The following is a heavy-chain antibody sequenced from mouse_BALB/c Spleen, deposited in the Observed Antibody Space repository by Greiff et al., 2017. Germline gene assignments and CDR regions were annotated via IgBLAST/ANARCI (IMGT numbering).Heavy chain of an antibody. CDR1: GFAFSSYD. Sequence: EVQLVESGGGLVKPGGSLKLSCAASGFAFSSYDMSWVRQTPEKRLEWVAYISSGGGSTYYPDTVKGRFTISRDNAKNTLYLQMSSLKSEDTAMYYCARHRYDVAYWGQGTLVTVSA. CDR2: ISSGGGST. CDR3: ARHRYDVAY. J-gene: IGHJ3*01. V-gene: IGHV5-12-1*01. D-gene: IGHD2-14*01.